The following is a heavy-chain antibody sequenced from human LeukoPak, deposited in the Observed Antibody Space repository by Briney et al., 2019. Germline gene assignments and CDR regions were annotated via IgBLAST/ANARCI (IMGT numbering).Heavy chain of an antibody. V-gene: IGHV1-69*13. CDR3: ARSDYSSSWQGFYYYYMDV. J-gene: IGHJ6*03. CDR2: IIPIFGTA. D-gene: IGHD6-13*01. CDR1: GYTFTSHD. Sequence: ASVKVSCKASGYTFTSHDINWVRQATGQGLEWMGGIIPIFGTANYAQKFQGRVTITADESTSTAYMELSSLRSEDTAVYYCARSDYSSSWQGFYYYYMDVWGKGTTVTVSS.